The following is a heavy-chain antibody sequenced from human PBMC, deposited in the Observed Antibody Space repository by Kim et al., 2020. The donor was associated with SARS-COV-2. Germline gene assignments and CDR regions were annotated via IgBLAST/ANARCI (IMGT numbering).Heavy chain of an antibody. CDR2: NT. CDR3: ARFVPPMDV. D-gene: IGHD2-21*01. J-gene: IGHJ6*02. V-gene: IGHV1-18*01. Sequence: NTNYAPKIEGRVTMNTETATSTAYMELRSRRSDDTAVYYCARFVPPMDVWGQGTTVTVSS.